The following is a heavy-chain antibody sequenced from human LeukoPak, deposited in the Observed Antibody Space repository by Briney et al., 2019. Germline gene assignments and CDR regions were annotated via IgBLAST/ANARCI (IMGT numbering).Heavy chain of an antibody. CDR1: VGSISRYY. CDR3: ARGNDYGDY. Sequence: SETLSLTCTVSVGSISRYYWSWIRQPPGKGLEWIEYIYYSGSTNYNPSLKSRDTISVDTSKNQFSLKLSSVTAADTAVYYCARGNDYGDYWGQGTLVTVSS. V-gene: IGHV4-59*01. J-gene: IGHJ4*02. CDR2: IYYSGST.